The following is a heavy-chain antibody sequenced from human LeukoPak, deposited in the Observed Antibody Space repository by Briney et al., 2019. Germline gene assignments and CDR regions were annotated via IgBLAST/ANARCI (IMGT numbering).Heavy chain of an antibody. V-gene: IGHV1-8*01. J-gene: IGHJ3*02. Sequence: GASVKVSCKASGYTFTNYDINWMRQATGQGLEWVGWMNPHSGNTGYVQKFQGRVSMTRDTSISTAYMEVTSLRSEDTAVYYCARGRKYKWSPGDDVFDMWGQETMVTVSS. CDR3: ARGRKYKWSPGDDVFDM. CDR1: GYTFTNYD. D-gene: IGHD1-20*01. CDR2: MNPHSGNT.